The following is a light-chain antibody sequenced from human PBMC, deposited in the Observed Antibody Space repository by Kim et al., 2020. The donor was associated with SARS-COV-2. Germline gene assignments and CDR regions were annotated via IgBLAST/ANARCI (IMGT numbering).Light chain of an antibody. V-gene: IGLV1-47*02. CDR3: ASWDDSLSAWL. CDR2: NND. CDR1: RSNVGTNT. Sequence: GQRVTISCSGSRSNVGTNTVYWFQHLPGTAPKLIMYNNDQRPSGVTDRFSGSKSGTSVSLAISGLRSEDEADYYCASWDDSLSAWLFGGGTKVTVL. J-gene: IGLJ3*02.